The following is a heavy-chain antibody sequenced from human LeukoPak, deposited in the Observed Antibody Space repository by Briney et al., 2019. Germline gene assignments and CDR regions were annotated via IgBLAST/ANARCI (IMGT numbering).Heavy chain of an antibody. CDR1: GYTFTSYG. V-gene: IGHV1-18*01. Sequence: ASVKVSCKASGYTFTSYGISWVRQAPGQGLEWMGWISAYNGNTNYAQKLQGRVTMTTDTSTSTAYMELRSLRSDDTAVYYCARDGYSGYDPDAFGIWGQGTMVTVSS. CDR3: ARDGYSGYDPDAFGI. J-gene: IGHJ3*02. CDR2: ISAYNGNT. D-gene: IGHD5-12*01.